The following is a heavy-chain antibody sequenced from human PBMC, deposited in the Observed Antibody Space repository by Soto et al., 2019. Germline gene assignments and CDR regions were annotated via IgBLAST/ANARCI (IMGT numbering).Heavy chain of an antibody. CDR1: GYTFTKYD. Sequence: QVQLVQSGAEVKTPGASVKVSCKAPGYTFTKYDMNWVRQAPGQGLEWMGWMNPTSGNTGYAQKFQGRLTMTWDTAIGIAHMELSSLRNEDTAVYYCARSDGHTGNWLDAWGQGPLVTVSA. D-gene: IGHD2-21*01. V-gene: IGHV1-8*01. CDR2: MNPTSGNT. CDR3: ARSDGHTGNWLDA. J-gene: IGHJ5*02.